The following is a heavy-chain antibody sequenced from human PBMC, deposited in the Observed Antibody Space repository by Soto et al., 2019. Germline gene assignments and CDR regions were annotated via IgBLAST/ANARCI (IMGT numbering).Heavy chain of an antibody. J-gene: IGHJ4*02. D-gene: IGHD4-17*01. CDR2: IWYDGSNK. CDR3: ARSFVWTTYFDY. V-gene: IGHV3-33*01. Sequence: GGSLRLSCAASGFTFSSYGMHWVRQAPGKGLEWVAVIWYDGSNKYYADSVKGRFTISRDNSKNTLYLQMNSLRAEDTAVYYCARSFVWTTYFDYWGQGTLVTVSS. CDR1: GFTFSSYG.